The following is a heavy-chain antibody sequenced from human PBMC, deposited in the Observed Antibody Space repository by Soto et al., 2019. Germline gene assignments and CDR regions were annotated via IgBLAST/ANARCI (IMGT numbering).Heavy chain of an antibody. V-gene: IGHV3-11*01. CDR1: GFTFSDYY. CDR2: ISSSGSTI. Sequence: QVQLVESGGGLVKPGGSLRLSCAASGFTFSDYYMSWIRQAPGKGLEWVSYISSSGSTIYYADSVKGRFTISRDNAKNXLXXQIHSLRAEDTAVYYCASVALDTAMGEYYYYGMDVWGQGTTVTVSS. J-gene: IGHJ6*02. D-gene: IGHD5-18*01. CDR3: ASVALDTAMGEYYYYGMDV.